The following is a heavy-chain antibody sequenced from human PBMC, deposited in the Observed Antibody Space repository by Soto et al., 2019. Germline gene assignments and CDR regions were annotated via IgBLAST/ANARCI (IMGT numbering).Heavy chain of an antibody. V-gene: IGHV3-21*01. Sequence: GGSLKLSCAASGFTFSSFSMNWVRQAPGKGLEWVSSISSSSSYIYYENAVKGRFTIPRDNAKNSLYRKMNSLRAEDTAVYYCARARIKSIAARPRVDYYYGMDVWGQGTTVTVSS. CDR2: ISSSSSYI. J-gene: IGHJ6*02. D-gene: IGHD6-6*01. CDR3: ARARIKSIAARPRVDYYYGMDV. CDR1: GFTFSSFS.